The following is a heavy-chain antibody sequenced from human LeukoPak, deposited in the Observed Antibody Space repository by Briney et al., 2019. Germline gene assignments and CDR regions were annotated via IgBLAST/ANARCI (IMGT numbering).Heavy chain of an antibody. D-gene: IGHD3-3*01. CDR2: IYYSGST. V-gene: IGHV4-39*01. Sequence: SETLSLTCTVSGGSISSSSYYWGWIRQPPAKGLEWIGSIYYSGSTYYNPSLESRITISVDMSKNQFSLKLSSVTAADTALYYCARHSGLRSPFDPWGQGTLVTVTS. CDR3: ARHSGLRSPFDP. CDR1: GGSISSSSYY. J-gene: IGHJ5*02.